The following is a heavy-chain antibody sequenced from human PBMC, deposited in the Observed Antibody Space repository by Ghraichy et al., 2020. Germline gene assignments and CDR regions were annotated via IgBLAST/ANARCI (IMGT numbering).Heavy chain of an antibody. Sequence: SGPTLVKPTQTLTLTCTFSGFSLSTLGVGVGWIRQPPGKALEWLAVIYWDDDKRYSPSLKRRVTITKDTSKNQVGFTMTNMEPEDTAAYYCAHSLEGTLKPYNWFDPWGQGTLVTVSS. CDR3: AHSLEGTLKPYNWFDP. V-gene: IGHV2-5*02. CDR2: IYWDDDK. CDR1: GFSLSTLGVG. J-gene: IGHJ5*02. D-gene: IGHD1-1*01.